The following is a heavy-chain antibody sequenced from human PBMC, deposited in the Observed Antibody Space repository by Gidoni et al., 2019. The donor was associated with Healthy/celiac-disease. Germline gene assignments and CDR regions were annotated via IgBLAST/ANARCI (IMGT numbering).Heavy chain of an antibody. CDR3: AKGRGYCSSTRCNGRGNWFDP. V-gene: IGHV3-23*01. J-gene: IGHJ5*02. D-gene: IGHD2-2*01. Sequence: EVQLLESGGGLVQPGGSLRLSCAASGFPFSSYAMSWVRQAPGKGLEVVSAISGSGGSTYYAESVKGRFTISRDNSKNTLYLQMNSLRAEDTAVYYCAKGRGYCSSTRCNGRGNWFDPWGQGTLVTVSS. CDR2: ISGSGGST. CDR1: GFPFSSYA.